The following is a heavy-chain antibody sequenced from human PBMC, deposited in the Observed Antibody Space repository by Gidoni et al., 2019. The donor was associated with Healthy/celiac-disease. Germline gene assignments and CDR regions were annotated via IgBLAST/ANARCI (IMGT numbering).Heavy chain of an antibody. CDR3: ARGYTDAKPGH. D-gene: IGHD5-18*01. V-gene: IGHV4-34*01. CDR2: INHSGST. CDR1: GGSFSGYY. J-gene: IGHJ4*02. Sequence: QVQLQQWGAGLLKPSETLSLTCAVYGGSFSGYYWSWIRQPPGKGLEWIGEINHSGSTNYNPSLKSRVTISVDTSKNQFSLKLSSVTAADTAVYYCARGYTDAKPGHWGQGTLVTVSS.